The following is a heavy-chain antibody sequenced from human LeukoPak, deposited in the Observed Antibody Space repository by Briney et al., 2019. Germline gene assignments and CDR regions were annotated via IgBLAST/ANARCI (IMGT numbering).Heavy chain of an antibody. V-gene: IGHV3-66*04. CDR1: GFVVSGNY. CDR3: ARLAALVRGVIDY. D-gene: IGHD3-10*01. CDR2: LRNDGST. Sequence: GGSLRLSCAASGFVVSGNYMSWVRQAPGKGLEWVSVLRNDGSTNYADSVKGRFTISRDNSKNTLYLQLNNLRAEDTAVHYCARLAALVRGVIDYWGQGTLVTVSS. J-gene: IGHJ4*02.